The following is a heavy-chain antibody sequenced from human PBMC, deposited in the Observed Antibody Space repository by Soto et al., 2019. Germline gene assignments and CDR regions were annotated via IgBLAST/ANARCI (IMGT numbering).Heavy chain of an antibody. J-gene: IGHJ6*02. CDR2: IIPIFGTA. D-gene: IGHD2-2*01. CDR3: AGGDIVVVPAAMVAYYYGMDV. CDR1: GGTFSSYA. Sequence: QVQLVQSGAEVKKPGSSVKVSCKASGGTFSSYAISWVRQAPGQGLEWMGGIIPIFGTANYAQKFQGRFTITADDSTSTAYMELSSLRSEDTAVYYCAGGDIVVVPAAMVAYYYGMDVWGQGTTVTVSS. V-gene: IGHV1-69*01.